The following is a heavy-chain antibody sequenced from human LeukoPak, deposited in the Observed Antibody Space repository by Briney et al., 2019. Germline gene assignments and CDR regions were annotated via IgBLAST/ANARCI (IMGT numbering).Heavy chain of an antibody. J-gene: IGHJ4*02. V-gene: IGHV4-34*01. Sequence: SETLSLTCAVYGGSFSGYYWSWIRQPPGKGLEWIGEINHSGSTNYNPSLKSRVTISVDTSKNQFSLKLSSVTAADTAVYYCARGETYYYDSSGYYYVWSFDYWGQGTLVTVSS. CDR3: ARGETYYYDSSGYYYVWSFDY. CDR2: INHSGST. D-gene: IGHD3-22*01. CDR1: GGSFSGYY.